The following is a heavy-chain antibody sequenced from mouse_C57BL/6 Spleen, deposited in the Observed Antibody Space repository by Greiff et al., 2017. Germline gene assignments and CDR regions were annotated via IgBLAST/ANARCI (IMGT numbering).Heavy chain of an antibody. Sequence: QVQLKESGAELVKPGASVKISCKASGYAFSSYWMNWVKQRPGKGLEWIGQIYPGDGDTNYNGKFKGKATLTADKSSSTAYMQLSSLTSEDSAVYFCARYGYVLYAMDYWGQGTSVTVSS. CDR3: ARYGYVLYAMDY. CDR2: IYPGDGDT. J-gene: IGHJ4*01. V-gene: IGHV1-80*01. D-gene: IGHD2-2*01. CDR1: GYAFSSYW.